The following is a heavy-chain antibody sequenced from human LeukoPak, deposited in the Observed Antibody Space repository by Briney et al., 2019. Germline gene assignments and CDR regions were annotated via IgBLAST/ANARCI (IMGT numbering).Heavy chain of an antibody. CDR3: ARAGYYTGWDY. CDR1: GFTFSSYS. D-gene: IGHD2-8*02. CDR2: INRDDSSI. Sequence: PGGSLRLSCAASGFTFSSYSMHWVRQAPGKGLVWVSRINRDDSSISYADSVKGRFTISRDNAKNTLYLQMNSLRAEDTAVYFCARAGYYTGWDYWGQGTLVTVSS. V-gene: IGHV3-74*01. J-gene: IGHJ4*02.